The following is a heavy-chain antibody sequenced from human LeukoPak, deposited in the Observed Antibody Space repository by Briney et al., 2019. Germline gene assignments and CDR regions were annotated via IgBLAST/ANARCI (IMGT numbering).Heavy chain of an antibody. CDR1: GFTFSSYG. CDR2: ISYDGSNK. J-gene: IGHJ3*02. CDR3: ARSYSDAFDI. D-gene: IGHD1-26*01. V-gene: IGHV3-30*03. Sequence: GGSLRLSCAASGFTFSSYGMHWVRQAPGKGLEWVAVISYDGSNKYYADSVKGQFTISRDNSKNTLYLQMNSLRAEDTAVYYCARSYSDAFDIWGQGTMVTVSS.